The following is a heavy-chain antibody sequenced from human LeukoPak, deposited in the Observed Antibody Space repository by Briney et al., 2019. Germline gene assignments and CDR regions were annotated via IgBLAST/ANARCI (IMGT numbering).Heavy chain of an antibody. J-gene: IGHJ4*02. CDR3: ARLLTGATPFDY. CDR1: GYTFTGYY. CDR2: ISPNSGGT. Sequence: ASVKVSCKASGYTFTGYYMHWVRQAPGQGLEWMGRISPNSGGTNYAQKFQGRVTMTRDTSISTAYMELSRLRSDDTAVYYCARLLTGATPFDYWGQGTLVTVSS. V-gene: IGHV1-2*06. D-gene: IGHD1-7*01.